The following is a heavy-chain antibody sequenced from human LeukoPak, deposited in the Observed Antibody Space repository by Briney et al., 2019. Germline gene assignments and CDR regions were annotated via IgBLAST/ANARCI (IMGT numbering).Heavy chain of an antibody. CDR2: ISYDGRNK. V-gene: IGHV3-30*18. Sequence: GGSLRLSCAASGFSFSNFGMHWVRQAPGKGLEWVPVISYDGRNKYFADSVKGRLTISRDNSKNTVYLEMNSLRDEDTAVYYCAKDKRGSSGWYDHWGLGTLVIVSS. CDR3: AKDKRGSSGWYDH. J-gene: IGHJ5*02. CDR1: GFSFSNFG. D-gene: IGHD6-19*01.